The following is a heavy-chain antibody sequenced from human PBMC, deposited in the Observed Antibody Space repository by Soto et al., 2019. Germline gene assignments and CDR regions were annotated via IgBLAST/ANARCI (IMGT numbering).Heavy chain of an antibody. Sequence: ASVKGSCKASGYTITSYDSNWVRQTTGQGLEWMGWMNPNSGNTGYAQKFQGRVTMTRNTSISTAYMELSSLRSEDAAVYYCARGQRSFRAYYYYMDAWGKGTTVTVSS. D-gene: IGHD3-16*02. CDR2: MNPNSGNT. CDR3: ARGQRSFRAYYYYMDA. V-gene: IGHV1-8*01. CDR1: GYTITSYD. J-gene: IGHJ6*03.